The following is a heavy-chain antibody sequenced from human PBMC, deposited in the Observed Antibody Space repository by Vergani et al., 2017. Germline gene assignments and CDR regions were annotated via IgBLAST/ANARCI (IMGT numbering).Heavy chain of an antibody. Sequence: QVQLVESGGDVVQRGGSLRLSCATSGFTLSNYDMQWIRHGRGKGMEFVAFIQFDGSNQYYADSVKGRFTPCTDFSKNTLYLQMNSLRTEDTTTYYCAKHFRGWGIDYWGQGTQVIVSS. CDR3: AKHFRGWGIDY. D-gene: IGHD3-16*01. J-gene: IGHJ4*02. V-gene: IGHV3-30*02. CDR2: IQFDGSNQ. CDR1: GFTLSNYD.